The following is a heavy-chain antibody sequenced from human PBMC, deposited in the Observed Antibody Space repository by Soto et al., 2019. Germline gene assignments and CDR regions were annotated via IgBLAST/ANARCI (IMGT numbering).Heavy chain of an antibody. D-gene: IGHD6-6*01. Sequence: SETLSLTCAVYGGSFSGYYWSWIRQPPGKGLEWIGEINHSGSTNYNPSLKSRVTISVDTSKNQFSLKLSSVTAADTAVYYCARFRIEARPFDYWGQGTLVTVSS. V-gene: IGHV4-34*01. CDR2: INHSGST. J-gene: IGHJ4*02. CDR1: GGSFSGYY. CDR3: ARFRIEARPFDY.